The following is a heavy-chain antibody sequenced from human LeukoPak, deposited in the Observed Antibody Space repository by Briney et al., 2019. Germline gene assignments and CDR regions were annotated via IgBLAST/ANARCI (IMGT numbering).Heavy chain of an antibody. CDR2: INPNSGGT. Sequence: ASVKVSCKDSGYTFTGYYMHWVRQAPGQGLEWMGWINPNSGGTNYAQKFQGRVTMTRDTSISTAYMELSRLRSDDTAVYYCASGYCSGGSCYSEYYGMDVWGQGTTVTVSS. CDR3: ASGYCSGGSCYSEYYGMDV. D-gene: IGHD2-15*01. V-gene: IGHV1-2*02. J-gene: IGHJ6*02. CDR1: GYTFTGYY.